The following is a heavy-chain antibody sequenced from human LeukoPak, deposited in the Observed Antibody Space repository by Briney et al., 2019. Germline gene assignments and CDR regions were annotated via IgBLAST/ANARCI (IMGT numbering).Heavy chain of an antibody. CDR1: GYTFTGYY. J-gene: IGHJ4*02. D-gene: IGHD5-12*01. CDR2: INPNSGGT. CDR3: ARDHPVATNDLDY. Sequence: ASVKVSCKASGYTFTGYYMHWVRQAPGQGLEWMGWINPNSGGTNYAQKFQGRVTMTRDTSISTAYMELSRLRSDDTAVYYCARDHPVATNDLDYWGQGTPVTVSS. V-gene: IGHV1-2*02.